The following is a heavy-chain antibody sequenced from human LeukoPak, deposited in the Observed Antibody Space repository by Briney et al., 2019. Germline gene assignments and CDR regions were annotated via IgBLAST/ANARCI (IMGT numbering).Heavy chain of an antibody. Sequence: GGSLRLSCAASGFTFSDAWMSWVRQVPGKGLEWVGRIKSKTDGGTTDYAAPVKGRFTISRDDSKNTLYLQMNSLKTEDTAVYYCTTALSGWNDADYWGQGTLVTVSS. D-gene: IGHD1-1*01. V-gene: IGHV3-15*01. CDR3: TTALSGWNDADY. CDR2: IKSKTDGGTT. CDR1: GFTFSDAW. J-gene: IGHJ4*02.